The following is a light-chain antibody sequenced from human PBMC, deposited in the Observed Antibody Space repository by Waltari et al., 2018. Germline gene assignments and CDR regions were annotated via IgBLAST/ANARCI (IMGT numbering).Light chain of an antibody. CDR2: DAS. J-gene: IGKJ4*02. CDR3: QQYGSWPLT. V-gene: IGKV3-15*01. Sequence: TVMTQSPATLSVSPGQSATLPCRASQSLSNYLAWYQQKPGQAPRLLIYDASTRATGIPARFSGSGSGTEFTLAISSLQSEDIAVYYCQQYGSWPLTFGGGTKVEFK. CDR1: QSLSNY.